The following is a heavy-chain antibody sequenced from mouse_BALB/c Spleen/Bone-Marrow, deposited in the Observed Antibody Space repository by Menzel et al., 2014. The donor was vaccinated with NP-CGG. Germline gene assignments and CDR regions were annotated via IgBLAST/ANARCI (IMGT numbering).Heavy chain of an antibody. D-gene: IGHD1-1*01. V-gene: IGHV5-6-3*01. CDR2: INSNGGST. CDR1: GFTFSSYG. CDR3: ARDYYGSSDY. J-gene: IGHJ2*01. Sequence: EVQLQQSGGGLVQPGGSLKLSCAASGFTFSSYGMSWVRQTPDKRLELVATINSNGGSTYYPDSVKGRFTISRDNAKNTLCLQMSSLKSEDTAMYYCARDYYGSSDYWGQGTTLTVSS.